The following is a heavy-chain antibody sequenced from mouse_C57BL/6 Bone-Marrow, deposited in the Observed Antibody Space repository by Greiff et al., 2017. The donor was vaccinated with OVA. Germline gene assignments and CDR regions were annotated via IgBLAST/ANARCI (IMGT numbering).Heavy chain of an antibody. V-gene: IGHV5-17*01. CDR2: IRSGSSTI. CDR3: ARFLDGYGY. J-gene: IGHJ2*01. Sequence: EVKLVESGGGLVKPGGSLKLSCAASGFTFSDYGMHWVRQAPEQGLEWVAYIRSGSSTIYYADTVKGRFTITRDNAKNTLFLQLTSLRSEDTAMYYCARFLDGYGYWGQGTTLTVSS. CDR1: GFTFSDYG. D-gene: IGHD2-2*01.